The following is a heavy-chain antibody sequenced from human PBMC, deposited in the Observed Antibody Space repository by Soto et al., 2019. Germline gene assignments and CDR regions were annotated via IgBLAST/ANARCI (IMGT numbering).Heavy chain of an antibody. CDR2: ISSSSTI. CDR1: GFTFSSYS. CDR3: ARDPGGSSSLSHYYYYMDV. D-gene: IGHD6-6*01. V-gene: IGHV3-48*01. Sequence: QPGGSLRLSCAASGFTFSSYSMNWVRQAPGKGLEWVSYISSSSTIYYADSVKGRFTISRDNAKNSLYLQMNSLRAEDTAVYYCARDPGGSSSLSHYYYYMDVWGKGTTVTVSS. J-gene: IGHJ6*03.